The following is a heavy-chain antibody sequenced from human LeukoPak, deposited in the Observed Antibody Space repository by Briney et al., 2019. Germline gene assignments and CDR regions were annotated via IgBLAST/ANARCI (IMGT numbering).Heavy chain of an antibody. J-gene: IGHJ6*02. Sequence: PSETLSLTCAVYGGSFSGYYWSWIRQPPGKGLEWIGEINHSGSTNYNPSLKSRVPISEDTSKNQLSLKLSSVTAADTAVYYCARGPGSGVRGVIRGYYYYGMDVWAKGPRSPSP. CDR3: ARGPGSGVRGVIRGYYYYGMDV. D-gene: IGHD3-10*01. CDR2: INHSGST. CDR1: GGSFSGYY. V-gene: IGHV4-34*01.